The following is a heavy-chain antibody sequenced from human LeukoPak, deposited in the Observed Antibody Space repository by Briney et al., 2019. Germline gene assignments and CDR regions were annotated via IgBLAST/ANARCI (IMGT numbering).Heavy chain of an antibody. CDR3: ARDGF. Sequence: GASVKVSCKASGGTFSSYSMNWVRQAPGKGLEWVSSISSSSSYIYYADSVKGRFTISRDNAKNSLYLQMNSLRAEDTAVYYCARDGFGGQGTMVTVSS. J-gene: IGHJ3*01. CDR2: ISSSSSYI. CDR1: GGTFSSYS. D-gene: IGHD3-10*01. V-gene: IGHV3-21*01.